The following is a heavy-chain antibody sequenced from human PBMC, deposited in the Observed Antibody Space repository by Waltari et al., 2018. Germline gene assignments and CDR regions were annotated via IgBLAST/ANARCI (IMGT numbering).Heavy chain of an antibody. CDR1: GGSISSYY. J-gene: IGHJ4*02. D-gene: IGHD3-22*01. Sequence: QVQLQESGPGLVKPSETLSLTCTVSGGSISSYYCSWIRQPPGKGLEWIGYIYYSGSTNYNPSLKSRVTISVDTSKNQFSLKLSSVTAADTAVYYCARGYGYYYDSNFDYWGQGTLVTVSS. CDR3: ARGYGYYYDSNFDY. V-gene: IGHV4-59*01. CDR2: IYYSGST.